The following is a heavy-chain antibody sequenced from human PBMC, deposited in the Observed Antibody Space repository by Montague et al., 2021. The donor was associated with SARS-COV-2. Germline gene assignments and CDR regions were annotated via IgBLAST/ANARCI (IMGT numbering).Heavy chain of an antibody. CDR3: ARWISRLRGVDE. V-gene: IGHV4-34*01. Sequence: SETLSLTCAVYGGTFSGYYWTWIRQAQGKGLESVGEITHRRGTSHNPSLESRVTISVDTSKKQFSLKLRSVTAADTAVYYCARWISRLRGVDEWGQGTLVTVSS. CDR1: GGTFSGYY. D-gene: IGHD3-10*01. CDR2: ITHRRGT. J-gene: IGHJ4*02.